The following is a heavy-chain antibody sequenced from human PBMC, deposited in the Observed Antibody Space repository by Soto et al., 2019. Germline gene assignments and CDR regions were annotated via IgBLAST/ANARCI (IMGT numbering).Heavy chain of an antibody. D-gene: IGHD6-19*01. CDR3: ARHHPGIAVAGLTDY. CDR2: IYYSGST. CDR1: GGSISSSSYY. V-gene: IGHV4-39*01. J-gene: IGHJ4*02. Sequence: KPSETLSLTCTVSGGSISSSSYYWGWIRQPPGKGLEWIGSIYYSGSTYYNPSLKSRVTISVDTSKNQFSLKLSSVTAADTAVYYCARHHPGIAVAGLTDYWGQGTLVTAPQ.